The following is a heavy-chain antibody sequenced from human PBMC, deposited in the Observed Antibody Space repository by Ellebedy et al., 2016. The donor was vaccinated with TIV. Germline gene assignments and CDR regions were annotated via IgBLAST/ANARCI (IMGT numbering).Heavy chain of an antibody. Sequence: GESLKISCSASGFNFGHYALAWVRQAPGKGLEWVGFIRSRANGGTTQYDASVRGRFTISRDDSKSVAYLQMNSLKSEDTALYYCSRDADVGAAMASLDYWGQGTQVTVSS. CDR1: GFNFGHYA. V-gene: IGHV3-49*04. J-gene: IGHJ4*02. CDR3: SRDADVGAAMASLDY. CDR2: IRSRANGGTT. D-gene: IGHD5-18*01.